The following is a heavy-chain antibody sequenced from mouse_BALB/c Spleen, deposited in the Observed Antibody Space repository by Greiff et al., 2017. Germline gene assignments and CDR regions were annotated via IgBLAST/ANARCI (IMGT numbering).Heavy chain of an antibody. CDR1: GYTFTDYA. CDR3: ARPLGSSTNGYFDD. D-gene: IGHD1-1*01. J-gene: IGHJ1*01. V-gene: IGHV1-67*01. CDR2: ISTYYGNT. Sequence: QVQLQQSGPELVRPGVSVKISCKGSGYTFTDYAMHWVKQSHAKSLEWIGVISTYYGNTNYNQKFKGKATMTVDKSSSTAYMELARLTSEDSAIYYCARPLGSSTNGYFDDWGAGTTVTVSS.